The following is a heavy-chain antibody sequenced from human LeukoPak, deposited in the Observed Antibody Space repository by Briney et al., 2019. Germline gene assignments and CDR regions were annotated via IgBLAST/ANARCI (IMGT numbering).Heavy chain of an antibody. CDR2: IYYSGST. CDR1: GGSISSSSYY. Sequence: SETLSLTCTVSGGSISSSSYYWGWIRQPPGKGLEWIGSIYYSGSTYYNPSLKSRVTISVDTSKNQFSLKLSSVTAADTAVYYCARVATHPAVYYYYYMDVWGKGTTVTVSS. CDR3: ARVATHPAVYYYYYMDV. J-gene: IGHJ6*03. D-gene: IGHD3-3*02. V-gene: IGHV4-39*07.